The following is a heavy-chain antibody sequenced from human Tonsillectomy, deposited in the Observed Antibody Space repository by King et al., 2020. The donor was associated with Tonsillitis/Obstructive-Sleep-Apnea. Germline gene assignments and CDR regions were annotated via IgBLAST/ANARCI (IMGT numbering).Heavy chain of an antibody. Sequence: DVQLVESGGGLVQPGGSLRLSCAASGFTVSNNYMNWVRQAPGKGLEWVSVIYSGGSTYYTDSVKDRFTISRDNSKNTLYLQMNTLRAEDTALYYCARGYRYSTGWYNFDYWDQGTLVTVSS. CDR1: GFTVSNNY. CDR3: ARGYRYSTGWYNFDY. D-gene: IGHD6-19*01. V-gene: IGHV3-66*01. J-gene: IGHJ4*02. CDR2: IYSGGST.